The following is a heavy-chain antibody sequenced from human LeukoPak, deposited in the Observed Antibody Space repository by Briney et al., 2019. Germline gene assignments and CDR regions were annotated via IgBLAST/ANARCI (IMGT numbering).Heavy chain of an antibody. Sequence: APVKVSCKASGYTFTSYDINWVRQATGQGLEWMGWMNPNSGNTGYAQKFQGRVTMTRNTSISTAYMELSSLRSEDTAVYYCARTLYYYDSSGYYLYGMDVWGQGTTVTVSS. CDR2: MNPNSGNT. V-gene: IGHV1-8*01. J-gene: IGHJ6*02. CDR1: GYTFTSYD. D-gene: IGHD3-22*01. CDR3: ARTLYYYDSSGYYLYGMDV.